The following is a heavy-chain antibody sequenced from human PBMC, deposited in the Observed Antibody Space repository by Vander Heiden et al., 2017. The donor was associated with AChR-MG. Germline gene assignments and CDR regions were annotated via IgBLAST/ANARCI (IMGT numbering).Heavy chain of an antibody. J-gene: IGHJ6*02. CDR1: DDSISSSAYY. Sequence: QVQLQESGPRLVKASETLSLTCAVSDDSISSSAYYWGWVRQVPGKGPEWIGSMYYTGREYYNPSLESRVNIFIDMSTNHLALNLKSVTAADTAIYFCARWDYGSGYFYYYGMDVWGQGITVTVS. CDR3: ARWDYGSGYFYYYGMDV. D-gene: IGHD3-10*01. V-gene: IGHV4-39*01. CDR2: MYYTGRE.